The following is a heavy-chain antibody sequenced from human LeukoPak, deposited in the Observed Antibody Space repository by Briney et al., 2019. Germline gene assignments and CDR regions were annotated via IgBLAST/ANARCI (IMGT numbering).Heavy chain of an antibody. Sequence: GGSLSLLCAASGFTFSTYWMIWVRNAPAKGLEWVANIKQDGSATYYVDSVKGRFTISRDNAKNSLYLQMNNLRSEDTAVYYCASPLAVAGNFWGQGTLVTVSS. CDR1: GFTFSTYW. J-gene: IGHJ4*02. V-gene: IGHV3-7*01. CDR3: ASPLAVAGNF. D-gene: IGHD6-19*01. CDR2: IKQDGSAT.